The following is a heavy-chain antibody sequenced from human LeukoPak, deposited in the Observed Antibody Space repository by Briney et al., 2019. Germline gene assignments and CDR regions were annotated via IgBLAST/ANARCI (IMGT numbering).Heavy chain of an antibody. V-gene: IGHV3-33*01. J-gene: IGHJ4*02. CDR1: GFTFSSYG. CDR3: ARTSGWYASYYFDY. D-gene: IGHD6-19*01. Sequence: GGSLRLSCAASGFTFSSYGMHWVRQAPGKGLEWAAVIWYDGSNKYYADSVKGRFTISRDNSKNTLYLQMNSLRAEDTAVYYCARTSGWYASYYFDYWGQGTLVTVSS. CDR2: IWYDGSNK.